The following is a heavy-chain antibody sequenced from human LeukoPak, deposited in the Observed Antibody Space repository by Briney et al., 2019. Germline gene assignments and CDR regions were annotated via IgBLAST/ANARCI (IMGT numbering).Heavy chain of an antibody. D-gene: IGHD3-10*01. CDR2: FNPRGGST. J-gene: IGHJ4*02. V-gene: IGHV1-46*01. CDR3: ARDEVAGTYYFDY. Sequence: PSVKVSCKASGYTFTSHYMHWVRQAPGQGLEWMGLFNPRGGSTSYAQKFQGRVFMTGDTSTGTVYMELSSLMSDDAAVYYCARDEVAGTYYFDYWGQGTLVTVSS. CDR1: GYTFTSHY.